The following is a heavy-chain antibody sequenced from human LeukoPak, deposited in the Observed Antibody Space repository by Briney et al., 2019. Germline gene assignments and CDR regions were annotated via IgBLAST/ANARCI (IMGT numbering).Heavy chain of an antibody. J-gene: IGHJ3*02. CDR2: IIPILGIA. V-gene: IGHV1-69*04. D-gene: IGHD2-21*02. CDR1: GGTFSSYA. Sequence: ASVKVSCKASGGTFSSYAISWVRQAPGQGLEWMGRIIPILGIANYAQKFQGRVTITADKSTSTAYMELSSLRSEDTAVYYCARVLVVVTADDDDAFDIWGQGTMVTVSS. CDR3: ARVLVVVTADDDDAFDI.